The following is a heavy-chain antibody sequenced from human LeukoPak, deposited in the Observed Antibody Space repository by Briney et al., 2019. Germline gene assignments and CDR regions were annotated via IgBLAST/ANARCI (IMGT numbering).Heavy chain of an antibody. CDR1: GGSISSSSYY. V-gene: IGHV4-39*07. D-gene: IGHD3-10*01. CDR3: ARDQYGSGSYDNY. CDR2: IYYSGST. Sequence: KPSETLSLTCTVSGGSISSSSYYWGWIRQPPGKGLEWIGSIYYSGSTYYNPSLKSRVTISVDTSKNQFSLKLSSVTAADTTVYYCARDQYGSGSYDNYWGQGTLVTVSS. J-gene: IGHJ4*02.